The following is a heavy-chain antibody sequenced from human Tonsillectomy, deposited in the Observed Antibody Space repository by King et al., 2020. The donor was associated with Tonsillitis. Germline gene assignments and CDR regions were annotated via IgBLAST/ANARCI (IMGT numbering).Heavy chain of an antibody. V-gene: IGHV7-4-1*02. CDR2: LPPHTGHP. D-gene: IGHD6-13*01. CDR1: GSPFPRSA. Sequence: SLSSLPPPGASVKVSCRASGSPFPRSALPWVRPAPGPVLAWLGWLPPHTGHPTYAPGFPGRFVFSLDTSVSPADLQISSLKAEDTAVYYCASYAPGYSSSWYPSDWYFDLWGRGTLVTVSS. J-gene: IGHJ2*01. CDR3: ASYAPGYSSSWYPSDWYFDL.